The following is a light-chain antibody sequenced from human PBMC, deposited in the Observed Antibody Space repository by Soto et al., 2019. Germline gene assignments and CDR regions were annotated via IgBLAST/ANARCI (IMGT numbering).Light chain of an antibody. J-gene: IGKJ4*01. V-gene: IGKV3-15*01. CDR2: GAS. CDR1: QSVSSK. CDR3: QQYNNWPLT. Sequence: EIVMTQSPATLSVSPGERATLSCRASQSVSSKLAWYQQKPGQAPRLLIYGASTRATGIPARFSGSGSGTEFPLTISGLQSEDFAVYYGQQYNNWPLTFGGGTKVEIK.